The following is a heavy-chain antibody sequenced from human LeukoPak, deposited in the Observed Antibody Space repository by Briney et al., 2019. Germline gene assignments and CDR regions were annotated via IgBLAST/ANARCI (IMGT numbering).Heavy chain of an antibody. CDR3: ARGGGAFDF. CDR2: IYFSGST. Sequence: PSETLSLTCTVSGGSISSHYWSWVRQSPGKGLEWIGYIYFSGSTNYNPSLKSRVTISLDTSKSQFCLKLSAVTAADTAVYYCARGGGAFDFWGQGTLVTVSS. D-gene: IGHD1-26*01. CDR1: GGSISSHY. J-gene: IGHJ4*02. V-gene: IGHV4-59*11.